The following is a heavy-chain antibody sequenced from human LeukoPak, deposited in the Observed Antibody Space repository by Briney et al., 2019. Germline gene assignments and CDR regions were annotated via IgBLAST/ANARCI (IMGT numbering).Heavy chain of an antibody. CDR1: GFTFSSYS. D-gene: IGHD4-17*01. CDR2: ISSSSSTM. V-gene: IGHV3-48*01. Sequence: GGSLRLSCAASGFTFSSYSMNWVRQAPGKGLEWVSYISSSSSTMYYADSVKGRFTISRDNAKNSLYLQMNSLRAEDTAVYYCARDPPSTVTAGPYYFDYWGQGTLVTVSS. CDR3: ARDPPSTVTAGPYYFDY. J-gene: IGHJ4*02.